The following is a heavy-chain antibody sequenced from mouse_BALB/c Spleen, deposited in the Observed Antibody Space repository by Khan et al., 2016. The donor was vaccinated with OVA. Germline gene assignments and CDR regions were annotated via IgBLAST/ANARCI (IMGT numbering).Heavy chain of an antibody. CDR2: ISYSGDT. D-gene: IGHD1-1*01. V-gene: IGHV3-2*02. CDR1: GYSITSDYA. J-gene: IGHJ2*01. CDR3: ARVFTTVYFDY. Sequence: EVQLVESGPGLVKPSQSLSLTCTVTGYSITSDYAWNWIRQFPGNRLEWMGYISYSGDTNYNPSLKSRISITRDTSKNTFFLQLNSVTTEDTATYYCARVFTTVYFDYWGQGTTLTVSS.